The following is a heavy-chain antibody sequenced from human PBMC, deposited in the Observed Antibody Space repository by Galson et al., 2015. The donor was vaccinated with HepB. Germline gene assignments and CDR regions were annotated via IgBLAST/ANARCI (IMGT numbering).Heavy chain of an antibody. D-gene: IGHD3-16*01. Sequence: SLRLSCAISGFTVSGDDMSWVRQAPGKGLEWVSIIDSGHVTYYAGSVKGRFTISRDTSKNIMYLQMSSLRAEDTAIYYCARGRGTSGRYSFDNWGPGTLVTVSS. CDR2: IDSGHVT. CDR3: ARGRGTSGRYSFDN. CDR1: GFTVSGDD. J-gene: IGHJ4*02. V-gene: IGHV3-53*01.